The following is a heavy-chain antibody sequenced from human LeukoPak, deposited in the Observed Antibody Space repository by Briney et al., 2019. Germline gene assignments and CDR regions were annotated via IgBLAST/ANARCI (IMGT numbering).Heavy chain of an antibody. CDR1: GFTFDDYG. D-gene: IGHD7-27*01. J-gene: IGHJ4*02. CDR2: ISHTGTTI. V-gene: IGHV3-11*04. CDR3: ARGHWGLDS. Sequence: GGSLRLSCAASGFTFDDYGMSWVRQAPGKGLEWVSYISHTGTTIYYADSVKGRFTLSRDNARNSLYLQMNSLRAEDTAVYYCARGHWGLDSWGQGVLVTVSS.